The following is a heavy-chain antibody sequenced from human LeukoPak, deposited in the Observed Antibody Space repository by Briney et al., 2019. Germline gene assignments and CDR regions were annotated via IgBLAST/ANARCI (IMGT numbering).Heavy chain of an antibody. CDR3: ARDHDWAFDL. CDR1: GFPFGSYV. Sequence: GGSLRLSCEASGFPFGSYVMSWVRQAPGKGLEWIAYINHNAEMIFYPDFVKGRFSISRDNAKNSLYLQMNALRYEDTAIYYCARDHDWAFDLWGQGTLVTASS. V-gene: IGHV3-48*02. J-gene: IGHJ4*02. D-gene: IGHD3-9*01. CDR2: INHNAEMI.